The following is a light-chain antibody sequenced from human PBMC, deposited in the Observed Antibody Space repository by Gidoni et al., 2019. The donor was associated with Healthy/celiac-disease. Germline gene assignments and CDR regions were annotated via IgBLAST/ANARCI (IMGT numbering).Light chain of an antibody. CDR2: GAS. CDR1: QRVSSSY. J-gene: IGKJ1*01. CDR3: QQYGSSPRT. Sequence: ELVLTQSPGPLSLSPGERATLSCRASQRVSSSYLAWYPQKPGQDPRLLIYGASSRATGIPDRFSGSGSGTDFTLTISRLEPEDFAVYYCQQYGSSPRTFXQXTKVEIK. V-gene: IGKV3-20*01.